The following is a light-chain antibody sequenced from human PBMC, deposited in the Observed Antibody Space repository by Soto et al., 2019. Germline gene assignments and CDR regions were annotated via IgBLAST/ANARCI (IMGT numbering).Light chain of an antibody. V-gene: IGLV2-14*01. Sequence: QSALTQPASVSGSPGQSITISCTGTSSDVGAYMYVSWYQQHPGTAPKLIIYEVRNRPSGISSRFSGSRSGNTASLTISGLQPEDEGDYYCSAYTARSTLVFGGGTKVTVL. CDR1: SSDVGAYMY. CDR2: EVR. CDR3: SAYTARSTLV. J-gene: IGLJ3*02.